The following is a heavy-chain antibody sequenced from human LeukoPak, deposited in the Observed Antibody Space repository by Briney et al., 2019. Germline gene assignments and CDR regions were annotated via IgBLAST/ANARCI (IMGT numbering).Heavy chain of an antibody. V-gene: IGHV4-4*07. CDR2: IYTSGST. J-gene: IGHJ4*02. CDR3: ARDGGYGGPYYFDY. Sequence: SETLSLTCTVSGGSISSYYWSWIRQPAGKGLEWIGRIYTSGSTSYNPSLKSRVTMSVDTSKNQFSLKLSSVTAADTAVCYCARDGGYGGPYYFDYWGQGTLVTVSS. D-gene: IGHD5-12*01. CDR1: GGSISSYY.